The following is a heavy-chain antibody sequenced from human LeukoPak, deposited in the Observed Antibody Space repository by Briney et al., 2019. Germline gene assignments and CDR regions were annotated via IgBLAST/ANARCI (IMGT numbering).Heavy chain of an antibody. D-gene: IGHD4-23*01. V-gene: IGHV3-74*01. CDR2: IASDGSST. CDR3: ARGRPHGNDY. J-gene: IGHJ4*02. CDR1: GFTFSSYW. Sequence: GGSLRLSCAASGFTFSSYWMNWVRQAPGKGLVWVSRIASDGSSTTYADSEKGRFSISRDNAKNTLYLQMNSLRVEDTAVYYCARGRPHGNDYWGQGTLVTVSS.